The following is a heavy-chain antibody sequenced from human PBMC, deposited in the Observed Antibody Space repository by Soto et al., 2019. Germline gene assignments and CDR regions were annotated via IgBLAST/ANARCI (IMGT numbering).Heavy chain of an antibody. CDR2: INASNGNT. CDR1: GYTFTSYA. CDR3: ARDLQADY. J-gene: IGHJ4*02. V-gene: IGHV1-3*01. Sequence: ASVKVSCKASGYTFTSYAVHWVRQAPGQRPEWMGWINASNGNTKYSQKFQGRVTITRDTSASTAYMELSSLRSEDTAVYYCARDLQADYWGQGTLVTVSS.